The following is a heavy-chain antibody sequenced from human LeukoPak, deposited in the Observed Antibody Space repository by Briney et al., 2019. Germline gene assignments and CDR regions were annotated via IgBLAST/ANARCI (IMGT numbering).Heavy chain of an antibody. V-gene: IGHV1-46*01. CDR3: ARDQGILRFLEWLFPDY. Sequence: ASVKVSCKASGYTFTSYGISWVRQAPGQGLEWMGIINPSGGSTSYAQKFQGRVTMTRDTSTSTVYMELSSLRSEDTAVYYCARDQGILRFLEWLFPDYWGQGTLVTVSS. J-gene: IGHJ4*02. CDR1: GYTFTSYG. CDR2: INPSGGST. D-gene: IGHD3-3*01.